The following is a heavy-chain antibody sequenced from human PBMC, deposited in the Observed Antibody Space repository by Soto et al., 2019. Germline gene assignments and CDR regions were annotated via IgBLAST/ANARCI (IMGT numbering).Heavy chain of an antibody. D-gene: IGHD6-13*01. J-gene: IGHJ4*02. Sequence: GASVEVSCKASGYTFTSYAMHSVRRAPGQRLEWMGWINAGNGNTKYSQKFQGRVTITRDTSASTAYMELSSLRSEDTAVYYCARASRSSWYAPSDYWGQGTLVTVSS. CDR1: GYTFTSYA. CDR2: INAGNGNT. CDR3: ARASRSSWYAPSDY. V-gene: IGHV1-3*01.